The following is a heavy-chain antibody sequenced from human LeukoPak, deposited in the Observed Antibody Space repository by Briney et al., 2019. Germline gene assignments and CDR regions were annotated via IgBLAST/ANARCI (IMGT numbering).Heavy chain of an antibody. Sequence: KAGGSLRLSCAASGFTFSNYGMSWVRQTPGKGLEWVSAIIGSGGSTYYADSVKGRFTISRDNAKNSLYLQMNSLRAEDTAVYYCAREVLQPHFDYWGQGTLVTVSS. D-gene: IGHD3-10*01. V-gene: IGHV3-23*01. CDR2: IIGSGGST. J-gene: IGHJ4*02. CDR1: GFTFSNYG. CDR3: AREVLQPHFDY.